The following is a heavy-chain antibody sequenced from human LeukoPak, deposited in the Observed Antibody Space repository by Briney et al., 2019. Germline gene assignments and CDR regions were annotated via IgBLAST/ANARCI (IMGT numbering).Heavy chain of an antibody. CDR3: ASRGTQTYAFDY. CDR1: GFTFSSYS. D-gene: IGHD1-1*01. Sequence: GGSLRLSCAASGFTFSSYSMNWVRQAPGKGLVWVSRINTDGSSTSNADSVKGRFTISRDNAENTLYLQMNSLRAEDTAVYYCASRGTQTYAFDYWGQGTLVTVSS. V-gene: IGHV3-74*01. CDR2: INTDGSST. J-gene: IGHJ4*02.